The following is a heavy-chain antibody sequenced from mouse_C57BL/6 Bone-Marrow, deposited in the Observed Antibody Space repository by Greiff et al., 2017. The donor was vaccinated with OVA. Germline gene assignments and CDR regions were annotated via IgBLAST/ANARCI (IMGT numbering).Heavy chain of an antibody. CDR3: ARRGYYSNFAY. J-gene: IGHJ3*01. CDR1: GYTFTSYG. CDR2: IYPRSGNT. Sequence: LEESGAELARPGASVKLSCKASGYTFTSYGISWVKQRTGQGLEWIGEIYPRSGNTYYNEKFKGKATLTADKSSSTAYMELRSLTSEDSAVYFCARRGYYSNFAYWGQGTLVTVSA. V-gene: IGHV1-81*01. D-gene: IGHD2-5*01.